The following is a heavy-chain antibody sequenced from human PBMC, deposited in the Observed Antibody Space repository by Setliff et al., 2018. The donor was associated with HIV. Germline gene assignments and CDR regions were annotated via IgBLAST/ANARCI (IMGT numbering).Heavy chain of an antibody. Sequence: SVKVSCKAPGGNFNNYALSWVRQAPGQGLGWMGGIIPIFGTANYAQKFQGRVTITRDASASTAYMELSGLGSEDTAVYYCARGSSVGWEVLRTDYWGQGTLVTVSS. CDR2: IIPIFGTA. CDR1: GGNFNNYA. CDR3: ARGSSVGWEVLRTDY. V-gene: IGHV1-69*05. D-gene: IGHD1-26*01. J-gene: IGHJ4*02.